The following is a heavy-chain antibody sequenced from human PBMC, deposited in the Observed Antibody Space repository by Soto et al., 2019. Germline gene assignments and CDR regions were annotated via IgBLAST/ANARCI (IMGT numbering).Heavy chain of an antibody. J-gene: IGHJ4*02. V-gene: IGHV4-39*01. CDR3: ARRQGGITIFGVARHDFDY. CDR2: IYYSGST. Sequence: SETLSLTCTVSGGSISSSSYYWGWIRQPPGKGLEWIGSIYYSGSTYYNPSLKSRVTISVDTSKNQFSLKLSSVTAAYTAVYYCARRQGGITIFGVARHDFDYWGQGTLVT. CDR1: GGSISSSSYY. D-gene: IGHD3-3*01.